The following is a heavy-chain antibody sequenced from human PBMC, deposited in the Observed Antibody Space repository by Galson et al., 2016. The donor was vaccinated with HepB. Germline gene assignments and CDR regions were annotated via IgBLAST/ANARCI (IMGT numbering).Heavy chain of an antibody. J-gene: IGHJ3*02. CDR1: GYTFTSYY. D-gene: IGHD3-10*01. Sequence: SCKASGYTFTSYYMHWVRQAPGKGLEWVALIWYDGSNKYYADSVQGRFTISRDNSKNTVYLQMNSLRAEDTAVYYCARDRGDDAFDIWGQGTMVTVSS. V-gene: IGHV3-33*01. CDR2: IWYDGSNK. CDR3: ARDRGDDAFDI.